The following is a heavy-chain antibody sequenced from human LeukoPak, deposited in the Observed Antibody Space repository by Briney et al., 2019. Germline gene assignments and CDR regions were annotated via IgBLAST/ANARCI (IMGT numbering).Heavy chain of an antibody. J-gene: IGHJ4*02. CDR3: TVSSFSSTWYSWVH. CDR2: ISNGGGST. CDR1: GFTFSSYA. V-gene: IGHV3-23*01. D-gene: IGHD6-13*01. Sequence: GGSLRLSCAASGFTFSSYAMGWVRLAPGKGLEWVSAISNGGGSTYYADSVRGRFTISRDKSKNTLFLQVNSLRAEDSAVYYCTVSSFSSTWYSWVHWGQGTLVTVSS.